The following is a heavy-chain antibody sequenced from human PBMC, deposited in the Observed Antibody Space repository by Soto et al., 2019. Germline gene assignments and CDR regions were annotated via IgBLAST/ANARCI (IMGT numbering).Heavy chain of an antibody. Sequence: QPGGSLRLSCTASRFTFSSYAMSWVRQAPGKGLEWVSAISGSGGSTYYADSVKGRFTISRDNSDNTLYLQINSLRAEDTAVYYCAKGRDPTSGTPIRPFGYWGQGTLVTVSS. V-gene: IGHV3-23*01. CDR3: AKGRDPTSGTPIRPFGY. D-gene: IGHD3-10*01. CDR2: ISGSGGST. CDR1: RFTFSSYA. J-gene: IGHJ4*02.